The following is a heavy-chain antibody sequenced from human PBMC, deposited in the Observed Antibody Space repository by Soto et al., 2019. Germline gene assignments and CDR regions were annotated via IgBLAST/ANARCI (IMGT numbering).Heavy chain of an antibody. CDR2: IKKNADGGTT. V-gene: IGHV3-15*01. J-gene: IGHJ4*02. Sequence: PGGSLRLSCAASGFIVSNACMSWVRQAPGKGLELVGRIKKNADGGTTDYAAPVEGRFTISRDDSKNTLFLQMNSLRPEDIAVYYCTTNPVGYRYFDYWGQGTLVTVSS. CDR3: TTNPVGYRYFDY. D-gene: IGHD5-18*01. CDR1: GFIVSNAC.